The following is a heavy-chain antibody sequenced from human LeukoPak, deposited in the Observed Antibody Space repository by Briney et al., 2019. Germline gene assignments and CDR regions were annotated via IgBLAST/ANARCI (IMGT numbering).Heavy chain of an antibody. Sequence: TPSETLSLTCTVSGGSISSSSHYWGWIRQPPGKGLEWIGSMYYSGGTYYNPSLKSRVTISIDTSKNQFSLKLNSVTAADTAVYYCARLVRYCSSDSCYPFDYWGQGTLVTVSS. CDR1: GGSISSSSHY. CDR2: MYYSGGT. J-gene: IGHJ4*02. V-gene: IGHV4-39*01. D-gene: IGHD2-2*01. CDR3: ARLVRYCSSDSCYPFDY.